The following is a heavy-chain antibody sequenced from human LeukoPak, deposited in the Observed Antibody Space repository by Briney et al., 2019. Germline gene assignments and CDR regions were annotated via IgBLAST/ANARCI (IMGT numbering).Heavy chain of an antibody. J-gene: IGHJ4*02. V-gene: IGHV3-23*01. CDR2: ISGSGGST. CDR1: GFTFSSYA. D-gene: IGHD4-17*01. CDR3: AKDLAVTIDY. Sequence: GGSLRLSCAASGFTFSSYAMSWVRQAPGKGLEWVSAISGSGGSTYYADSVKGRFTISRDNSKNSLYLQMNSLRTEDTALYYCAKDLAVTIDYWGQGTLVTVSS.